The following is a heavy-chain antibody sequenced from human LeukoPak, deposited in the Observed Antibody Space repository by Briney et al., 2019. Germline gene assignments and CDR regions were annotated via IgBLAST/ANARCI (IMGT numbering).Heavy chain of an antibody. CDR2: MNPDGSGK. CDR1: GFTFSGSW. Sequence: GGSLRLSCVASGFTFSGSWMTWVRQAPGKGLEWVANMNPDGSGKYYVDSVKGRFTVSRDNAKNSVYLQMNSLRAEDTAVYYCRRDPAWGAIDLWGQGTLVTVSS. V-gene: IGHV3-7*01. CDR3: RRDPAWGAIDL. J-gene: IGHJ4*02. D-gene: IGHD7-27*01.